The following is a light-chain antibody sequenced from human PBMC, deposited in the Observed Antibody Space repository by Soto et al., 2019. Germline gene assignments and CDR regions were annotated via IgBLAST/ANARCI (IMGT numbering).Light chain of an antibody. V-gene: IGKV3-15*01. J-gene: IGKJ4*01. Sequence: EIVMTQSPATLSVSPGERATLSCRASQSVSSDLAWYQQKPGQTPRLLIFGASTRATGIPARFSGSGSGTEFALTISSLQSEDFAVYYCQKYNNWPLTFGGGTKVEI. CDR2: GAS. CDR1: QSVSSD. CDR3: QKYNNWPLT.